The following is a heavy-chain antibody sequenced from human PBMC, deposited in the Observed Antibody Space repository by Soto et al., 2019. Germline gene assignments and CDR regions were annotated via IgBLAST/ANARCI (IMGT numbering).Heavy chain of an antibody. CDR2: ISGSSGST. CDR1: GFTFSSYA. V-gene: IGHV3-23*01. Sequence: GSLRLSCAASGFTFSSYAMSWVRQAPGKGLEWVSTISGSSGSTDDADSVKGRFTISRDNSKNTLYLQMNSLRAEDTAVYYCAKDRGSGSTSWYNGWFDPWGQGTPVTVS. D-gene: IGHD2-2*02. J-gene: IGHJ5*02. CDR3: AKDRGSGSTSWYNGWFDP.